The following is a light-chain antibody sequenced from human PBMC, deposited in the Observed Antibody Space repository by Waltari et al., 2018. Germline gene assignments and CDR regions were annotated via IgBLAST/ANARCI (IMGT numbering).Light chain of an antibody. Sequence: DIQMTQSPSSLSASVGDKVTITCQASQSIRTYLAWYQQKPGKAPKSLIYKASNLEDGVPAMFSGGGAGTVFTLTISSLQPEDFASYSCQQYHSLPFTFGPGTKLDIK. CDR1: QSIRTY. V-gene: IGKV1-16*01. J-gene: IGKJ3*01. CDR3: QQYHSLPFT. CDR2: KAS.